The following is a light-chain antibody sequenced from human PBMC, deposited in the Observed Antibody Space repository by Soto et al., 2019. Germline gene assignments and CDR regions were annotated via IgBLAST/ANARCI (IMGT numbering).Light chain of an antibody. Sequence: QSVLTQPASVSGSPGQSITISCTGTSSDGGGYNHVSWYQHSPGKAPKLILFAVSDRPSGVSHRFSGSKSGNTASLTISGLQAEDEADYYCCSYTSLSTVVFGGGTKLTVL. V-gene: IGLV2-14*01. CDR1: SSDGGGYNH. CDR2: AVS. CDR3: CSYTSLSTVV. J-gene: IGLJ2*01.